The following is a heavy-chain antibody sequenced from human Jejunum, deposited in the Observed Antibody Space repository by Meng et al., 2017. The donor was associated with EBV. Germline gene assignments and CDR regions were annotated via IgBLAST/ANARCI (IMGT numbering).Heavy chain of an antibody. D-gene: IGHD3-22*01. Sequence: VRLQESGQRLGKPWGTLALTCFVSGGSISDNDWWSWVRQPPGKGLEWLGEIYHGGGTNYNPSLESRVTISVDKSKNQFSLKLNSVTVADTAVYYCAGNGYYALEYWGPGILVTVSS. V-gene: IGHV4-4*02. CDR2: IYHGGGT. J-gene: IGHJ4*02. CDR3: AGNGYYALEY. CDR1: GGSISDNDW.